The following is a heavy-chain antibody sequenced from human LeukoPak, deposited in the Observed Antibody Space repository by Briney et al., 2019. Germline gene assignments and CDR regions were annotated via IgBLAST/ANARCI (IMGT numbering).Heavy chain of an antibody. D-gene: IGHD5-18*01. J-gene: IGHJ5*02. CDR3: ARRVVDTAMTWANWFDP. CDR2: IYYSGST. CDR1: GVSISSYY. Sequence: SETLSLTCTVSGVSISSYYWSWIRQPPGKGLEWIGHIYYSGSTNYNPSLKSRVTMSVDTSKNQFSLNLTSVTAADTAVYYCARRVVDTAMTWANWFDPWGQGILVTVSS. V-gene: IGHV4-59*08.